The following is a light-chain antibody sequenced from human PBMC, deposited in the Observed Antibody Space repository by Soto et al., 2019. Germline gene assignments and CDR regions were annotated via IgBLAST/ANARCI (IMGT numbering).Light chain of an antibody. Sequence: QSALTQPPSASGSPGQSVTISCTGTSSDVGGYKYVSWYQQHPGKAPKLMIFEVHERPSGVPDRFSGSKSGNTASLTVSGLQAEDEADYYCSSYGGTNNLLFGGGTKLTVL. CDR3: SSYGGTNNLL. CDR2: EVH. V-gene: IGLV2-8*01. J-gene: IGLJ2*01. CDR1: SSDVGGYKY.